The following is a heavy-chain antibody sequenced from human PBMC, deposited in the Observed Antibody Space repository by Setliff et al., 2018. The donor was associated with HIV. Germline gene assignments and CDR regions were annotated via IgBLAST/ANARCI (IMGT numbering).Heavy chain of an antibody. J-gene: IGHJ4*02. CDR1: GYSFPTYW. D-gene: IGHD3-22*01. V-gene: IGHV5-51*01. CDR2: IYPDESDS. Sequence: PGESLKISCKGSGYSFPTYWIAWVRQMPGKGLEWMGVIYPDESDSRYSPSFRGQVTISADKSINTTYLQWSSLKASDTAMYYCERVDMGYYYDSSGYSHFDHWGQGTLVTVSS. CDR3: ERVDMGYYYDSSGYSHFDH.